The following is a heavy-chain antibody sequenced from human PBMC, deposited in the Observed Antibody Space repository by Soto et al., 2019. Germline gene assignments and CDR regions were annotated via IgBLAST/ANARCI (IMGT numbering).Heavy chain of an antibody. D-gene: IGHD3-3*01. V-gene: IGHV3-74*01. CDR1: GFTFSSYW. CDR3: AREGEGFTIFGVVIENYGMDV. Sequence: GGSLRLSCAASGFTFSSYWMHWVRQAPGKGLVWVSRINSDGSSTSYADSVKGRFTISRDNAKNTLYLQMNSLRAEDTAVYYCAREGEGFTIFGVVIENYGMDVWGQGTTVTVSS. CDR2: INSDGSST. J-gene: IGHJ6*02.